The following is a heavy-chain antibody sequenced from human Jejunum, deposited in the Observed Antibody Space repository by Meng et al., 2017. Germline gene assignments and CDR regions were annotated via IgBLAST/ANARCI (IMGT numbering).Heavy chain of an antibody. CDR1: GYTFSDYH. CDR3: ARDKSGDGTASFDY. D-gene: IGHD1-1*01. Sequence: QGQLGQSGAEVKEPGASVKVSCKGSGYTFSDYHVQWVRQVPGQGLEWMGWINPTDDSTNYAQKFQGRVTVTRDTNTAFMELNRLTSDDSALYYCARDKSGDGTASFDYWGQGTLVTVSS. J-gene: IGHJ4*02. V-gene: IGHV1-2*02. CDR2: INPTDDST.